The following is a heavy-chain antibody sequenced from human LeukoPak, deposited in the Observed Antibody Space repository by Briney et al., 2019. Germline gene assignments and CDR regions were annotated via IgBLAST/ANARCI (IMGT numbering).Heavy chain of an antibody. CDR3: AKNGGPHGMDV. CDR1: GFTFSSIW. CDR2: IKRDGSET. D-gene: IGHD3-16*01. J-gene: IGHJ6*02. V-gene: IGHV3-7*02. Sequence: GGSLRLSCAASGFTFSSIWMSWVRQAPGKGLEWVANIKRDGSETNYVDTVKGRFSISRDNAKNSLHLQMNSLRVEDTAVYYCAKNGGPHGMDVWGLGTTVTVSS.